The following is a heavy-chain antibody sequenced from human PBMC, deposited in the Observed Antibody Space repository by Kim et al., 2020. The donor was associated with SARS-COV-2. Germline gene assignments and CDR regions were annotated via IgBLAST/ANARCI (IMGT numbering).Heavy chain of an antibody. Sequence: SVKVSCKASGGTFSSYAISWVRQAPGQGLEWMGGIIPIFGTANYTQKFQGRVTITADKSTSTAYMELSSLRSEDTAVYYCARGDILTGYYHPNAFDIWGQGTMVTVSS. CDR3: ARGDILTGYYHPNAFDI. CDR1: GGTFSSYA. J-gene: IGHJ3*02. D-gene: IGHD3-9*01. CDR2: IIPIFGTA. V-gene: IGHV1-69*06.